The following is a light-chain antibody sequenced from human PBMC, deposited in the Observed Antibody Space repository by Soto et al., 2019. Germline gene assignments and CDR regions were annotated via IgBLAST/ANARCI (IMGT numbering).Light chain of an antibody. CDR2: EVS. V-gene: IGLV2-8*01. J-gene: IGLJ2*01. Sequence: QSALTQPPSASGSPGQSVTISCTGTSSDVGGYNSVSWYQQHPGKAPKLVIYEVSKRPSGVPDRFSASKSDNTASLTVSGLQAEDEADYSCSSYAGSKNLVFGGGTKLTVL. CDR3: SSYAGSKNLV. CDR1: SSDVGGYNS.